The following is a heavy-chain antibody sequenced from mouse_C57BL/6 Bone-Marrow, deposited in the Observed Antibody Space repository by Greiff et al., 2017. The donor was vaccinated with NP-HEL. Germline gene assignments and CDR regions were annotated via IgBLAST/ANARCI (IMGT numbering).Heavy chain of an antibody. CDR1: GFSFNTYA. CDR3: VSYGSFFAY. Sequence: EVKLVESGGGLVQPKGSLKLSCAASGFSFNTYAMNWVRQAPGKGLEWVARIRSKSNNYATYYADSVKDRFTISRDDSESMLYLQMNNLKTEDTAMYYCVSYGSFFAYWGQGTLVTVSA. CDR2: IRSKSNNYAT. V-gene: IGHV10-1*01. J-gene: IGHJ3*01. D-gene: IGHD1-1*01.